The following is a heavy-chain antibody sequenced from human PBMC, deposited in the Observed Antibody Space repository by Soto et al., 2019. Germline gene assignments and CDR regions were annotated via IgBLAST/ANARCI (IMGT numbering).Heavy chain of an antibody. D-gene: IGHD3-22*01. Sequence: QPGGSLRLSCAASGFTFSSYAMSWVRQAPGKGLEWVSALSGSGISTYYADTVKGRFTTSRDNSRNTLYLQMNSLRAEDTAVYYCATSYDSSGYDYWGQGTLVTVSS. CDR1: GFTFSSYA. CDR2: LSGSGIST. J-gene: IGHJ4*02. V-gene: IGHV3-23*01. CDR3: ATSYDSSGYDY.